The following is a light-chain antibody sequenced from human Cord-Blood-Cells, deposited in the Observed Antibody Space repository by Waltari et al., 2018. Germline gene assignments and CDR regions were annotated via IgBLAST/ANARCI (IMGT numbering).Light chain of an antibody. CDR2: DGS. J-gene: IGLJ1*01. V-gene: IGLV2-11*01. CDR1: SSDVGGYNY. Sequence: QSALTQPRSVSGSPGQSVTISCTGTSSDVGGYNYASWYQQHPGKAPKLMIDDGSKRPSVVPDRFSGSKSGNAASLTISGLQAEDEADYYCCSYAGSYTPFGTGTKVTVL. CDR3: CSYAGSYTP.